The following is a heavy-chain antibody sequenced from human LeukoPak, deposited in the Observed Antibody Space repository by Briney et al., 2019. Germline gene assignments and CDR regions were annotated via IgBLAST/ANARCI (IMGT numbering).Heavy chain of an antibody. CDR3: ARDEGYCSSTSCYLAY. V-gene: IGHV3-53*01. Sequence: GGSLRLSCAASGFTVSSNYMSWVRQAPGKGLEGVSVIDSGGSTYYADSVKGRFTISRDNSKNTLYLQMNSLRAEDTAVYYCARDEGYCSSTSCYLAYWGQGTLVTVSS. J-gene: IGHJ4*02. CDR1: GFTVSSNY. CDR2: IDSGGST. D-gene: IGHD2-2*01.